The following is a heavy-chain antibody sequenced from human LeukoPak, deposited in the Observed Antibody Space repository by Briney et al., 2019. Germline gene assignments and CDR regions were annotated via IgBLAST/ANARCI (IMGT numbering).Heavy chain of an antibody. D-gene: IGHD6-13*01. J-gene: IGHJ4*02. CDR3: ARDRPGGSSLDY. V-gene: IGHV4-59*01. Sequence: PSETLSLTCTVSGGSISRDYWSWIRQPPGKGLEWIGYIYYTGSTNNPSLKSRVTISVDTSKNQFSLKLSSVTAADTAVYYCARDRPGGSSLDYWGQGTLVTVSS. CDR1: GGSISRDY. CDR2: IYYTGST.